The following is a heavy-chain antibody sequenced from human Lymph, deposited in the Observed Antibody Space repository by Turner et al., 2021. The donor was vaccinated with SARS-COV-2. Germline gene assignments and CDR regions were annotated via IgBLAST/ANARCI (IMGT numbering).Heavy chain of an antibody. CDR3: ARMGSSSWYFDY. V-gene: IGHV3-7*01. CDR1: GFTFSYYW. CDR2: IKQDGSEK. J-gene: IGHJ4*02. Sequence: EVQLVESGGGLVQPGGSLRLPCAASGFTFSYYWMSWVRQAPGKGLEWVTNIKQDGSEKYYVDSVKGRFTISRDNAKNSLFLQMNSLRAEDTAVYYCARMGSSSWYFDYWGQGTLVTVSS. D-gene: IGHD1-26*01.